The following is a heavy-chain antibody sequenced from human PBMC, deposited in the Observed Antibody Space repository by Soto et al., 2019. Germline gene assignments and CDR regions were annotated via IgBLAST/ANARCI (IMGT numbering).Heavy chain of an antibody. V-gene: IGHV3-30*18. D-gene: IGHD5-18*01. CDR2: ISYDGSNK. Sequence: PXECLRLSCAASGFTVSSYGMHWVRQAPGKGLEWVAVISYDGSNKYYADSVKGRFTISRDNSKNTLYLQMNSLRAEDTAVYYCAKDMGSYGDEYNWFDPCGQGTLVTVSS. J-gene: IGHJ5*02. CDR1: GFTVSSYG. CDR3: AKDMGSYGDEYNWFDP.